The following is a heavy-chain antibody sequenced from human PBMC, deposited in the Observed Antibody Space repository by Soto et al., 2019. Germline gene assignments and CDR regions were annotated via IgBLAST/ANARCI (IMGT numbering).Heavy chain of an antibody. CDR1: GGTFSSYA. CDR2: IIPIFGTA. Sequence: SVKVSCKASGGTFSSYAISCVRQAPGQGLEWMGGIIPIFGTANYAQKFQGRVTITADESTSTAYMELSSLRSEDTAVYYCARDPTVRITGTPSRHPCGQGTLVTVSS. CDR3: ARDPTVRITGTPSRHP. V-gene: IGHV1-69*13. D-gene: IGHD1-7*01. J-gene: IGHJ5*02.